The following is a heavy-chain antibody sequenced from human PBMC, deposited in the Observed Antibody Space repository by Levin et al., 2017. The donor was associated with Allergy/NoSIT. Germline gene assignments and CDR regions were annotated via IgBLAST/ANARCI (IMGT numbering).Heavy chain of an antibody. CDR3: TRHPYDILTGYTYNYYDYYMDG. CDR2: IRSKANSYAT. CDR1: GFTFSGSA. Sequence: GGSLRLSCAASGFTFSGSAMHWVRQASGKGLEWVGRIRSKANSYATAYAASVKGRFTISRDDSKNTAYLQMNSLKTEDTAVYYCTRHPYDILTGYTYNYYDYYMDGWGKGTTVTVSS. V-gene: IGHV3-73*01. J-gene: IGHJ6*03. D-gene: IGHD3-9*01.